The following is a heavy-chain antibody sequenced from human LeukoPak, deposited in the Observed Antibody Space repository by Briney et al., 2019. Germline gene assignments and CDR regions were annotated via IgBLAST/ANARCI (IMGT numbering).Heavy chain of an antibody. Sequence: GGSLRLSCAASGFTFSSYAMSWVRQAPGKGLEWVSAISGSGGSTYYADSVKGRFTISRDNSKNTLYLQMNSLRAEDTAVYYCAKETVPAATQPQYFQHWGQGTLVTVSS. CDR2: ISGSGGST. D-gene: IGHD2-2*01. CDR3: AKETVPAATQPQYFQH. V-gene: IGHV3-23*01. J-gene: IGHJ1*01. CDR1: GFTFSSYA.